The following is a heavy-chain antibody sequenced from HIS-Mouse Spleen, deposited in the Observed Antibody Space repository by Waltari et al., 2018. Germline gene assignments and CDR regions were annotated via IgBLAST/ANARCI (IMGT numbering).Heavy chain of an antibody. CDR1: GGSISSSSYY. Sequence: QLQLQESGPGLVKPSETLSLTCTVSGGSISSSSYYWGWIRQPPGKGLEWIGSIYYSGSTYYNPSLKSRVTISVDTSKNQFSLKLSSVTAADTAVYYCARDRYYDFWSGRYYYYGMDVWGQGTTVTVSS. CDR2: IYYSGST. J-gene: IGHJ6*02. CDR3: ARDRYYDFWSGRYYYYGMDV. D-gene: IGHD3-3*01. V-gene: IGHV4-39*07.